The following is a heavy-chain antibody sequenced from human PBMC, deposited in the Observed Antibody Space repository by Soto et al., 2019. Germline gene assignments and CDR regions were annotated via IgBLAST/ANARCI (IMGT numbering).Heavy chain of an antibody. D-gene: IGHD4-4*01. J-gene: IGHJ4*02. CDR1: GGSVTNSSYY. V-gene: IGHV4-39*01. CDR2: VYYRGRS. CDR3: VRQRTTVITQAYFDY. Sequence: SATLSLTCTVSGGSVTNSSYYWGWIRQSPGKGLEWIGSVYYRGRSYSTSSVKSRVTISVETSKTQFSLNLNSVTASDTAVYFCVRQRTTVITQAYFDYSGPGALVTVSS.